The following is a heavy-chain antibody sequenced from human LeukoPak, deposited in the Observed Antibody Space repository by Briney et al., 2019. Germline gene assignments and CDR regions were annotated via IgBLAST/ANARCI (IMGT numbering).Heavy chain of an antibody. D-gene: IGHD3-16*02. Sequence: SQTLSLPCAISGDSVSSNSAAWNWIRQSPSRGLEWLGRTYYRSKLHNDYAVSVKSRITNNRDTCKNQVSLLLSSVTSEDTGVYYCARIVGGSQDYWGQGTLVTVSS. CDR2: TYYRSKLHN. V-gene: IGHV6-1*01. J-gene: IGHJ4*02. CDR1: GDSVSSNSAA. CDR3: ARIVGGSQDY.